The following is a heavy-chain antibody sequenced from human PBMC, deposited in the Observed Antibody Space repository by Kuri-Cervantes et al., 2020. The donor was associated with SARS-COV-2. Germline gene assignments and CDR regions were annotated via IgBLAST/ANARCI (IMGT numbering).Heavy chain of an antibody. V-gene: IGHV3-21*01. CDR1: GFTFSSYS. CDR2: LSSSSYI. D-gene: IGHD2-21*02. CDR3: ARAVVVTDMPFGY. Sequence: GGSLRLSCAASGFTFSSYSMNWVRRGPGKGLEWVSSLSSSSYIYYADSVKGRFIIFRDNAKNSLYLQMNSLRAEDTAVYYCARAVVVTDMPFGYWGQGTLVTVSS. J-gene: IGHJ4*02.